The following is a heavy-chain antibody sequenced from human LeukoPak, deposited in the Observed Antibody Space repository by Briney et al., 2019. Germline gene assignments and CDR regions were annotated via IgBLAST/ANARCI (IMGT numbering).Heavy chain of an antibody. J-gene: IGHJ5*02. V-gene: IGHV4-34*01. CDR3: ARGFEGTSYSNWFDP. CDR1: GGSFSGYY. D-gene: IGHD2-2*01. Sequence: SETLSLTCAVYGGSFSGYYWSWIRQPPGKGLEWIGEINHSGSTNYNPSLKSRVTISVDTSKNQFSLKLSSVTAADTAVYYCARGFEGTSYSNWFDPWGQVALVTVSS. CDR2: INHSGST.